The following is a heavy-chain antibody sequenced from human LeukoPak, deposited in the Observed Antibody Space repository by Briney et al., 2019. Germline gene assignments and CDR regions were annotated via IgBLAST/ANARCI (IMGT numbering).Heavy chain of an antibody. V-gene: IGHV3-30-3*01. CDR3: ATGGSSWSGDY. CDR1: GFTFSSYA. D-gene: IGHD6-13*01. CDR2: ISYDGSNK. J-gene: IGHJ4*02. Sequence: GRSLRLSCAASGFTFSSYAMHWVRQAPGKGLEWVAVISYDGSNKYYADSVKGRFTISRDNPKNTLYVQMNSLRPEDTAVYYCATGGSSWSGDYWGQGTLVTVSS.